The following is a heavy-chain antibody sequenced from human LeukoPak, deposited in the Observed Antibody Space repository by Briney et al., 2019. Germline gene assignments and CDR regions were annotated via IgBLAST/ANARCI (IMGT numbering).Heavy chain of an antibody. CDR1: GFTFSSYD. J-gene: IGHJ3*02. D-gene: IGHD2-2*01. CDR2: ISTAGDP. Sequence: GGSLRLSCTASGFTFSSYDMHWVRQAKGKGLEWVSAISTAGDPYYVGSVKGRFTISRGNAKNSFNLQMNSLRAGDTAAYYCAGQARPGSAEGAFDIWGQGTMVTVSS. V-gene: IGHV3-13*05. CDR3: AGQARPGSAEGAFDI.